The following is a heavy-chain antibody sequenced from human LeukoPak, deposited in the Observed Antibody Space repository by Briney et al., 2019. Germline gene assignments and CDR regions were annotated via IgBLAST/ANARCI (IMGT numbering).Heavy chain of an antibody. CDR3: ARDSRGMDV. CDR2: IWYDGSNK. CDR1: GFAFSSYG. Sequence: GGSLRLSCAASGFAFSSYGMRWVRQAPGKGLEWVAVIWYDGSNKYYADSVKGRFTISRDNSKNTLYLQMNSLRAEDTAVYYCARDSRGMDVWGKGTTVTVSS. J-gene: IGHJ6*04. V-gene: IGHV3-33*01.